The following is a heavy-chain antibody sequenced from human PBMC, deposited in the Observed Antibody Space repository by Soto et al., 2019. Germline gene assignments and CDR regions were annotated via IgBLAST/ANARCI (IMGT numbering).Heavy chain of an antibody. Sequence: QVQLQESGPGLVKPSQTLSLTCTVSGGSISSGGYYWSWIRQHPGKGLEWIGYIYYSGSTYYNPSHKSRVTMSVDTSENHFSLRLSSVTAADTAVYYCARKDSGYADYMDVWGKGTTVTVSS. D-gene: IGHD5-12*01. CDR1: GGSISSGGYY. CDR3: ARKDSGYADYMDV. J-gene: IGHJ6*03. CDR2: IYYSGST. V-gene: IGHV4-31*03.